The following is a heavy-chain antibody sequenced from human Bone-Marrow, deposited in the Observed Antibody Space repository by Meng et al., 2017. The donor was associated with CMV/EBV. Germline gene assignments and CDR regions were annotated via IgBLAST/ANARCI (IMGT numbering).Heavy chain of an antibody. CDR3: AREGGLEGVTAEA. CDR2: INSGGST. CDR1: GFTVSSNY. Sequence: GGSLRLSCAASGFTVSSNYMGWVRQAPGKGLEWVSVINSGGSTYYAGSVKGRFNISRDNSKNALYLQMNSQRAEDTAVYYCAREGGLEGVTAEARGQGTLVTVSS. V-gene: IGHV3-66*02. J-gene: IGHJ4*02. D-gene: IGHD3-22*01.